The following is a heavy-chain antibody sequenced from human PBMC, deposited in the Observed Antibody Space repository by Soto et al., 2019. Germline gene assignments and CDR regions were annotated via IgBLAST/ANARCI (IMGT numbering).Heavy chain of an antibody. CDR1: GGSISSSSYY. V-gene: IGHV4-39*07. CDR2: IYYSGST. J-gene: IGHJ4*02. CDR3: AREGPHITIFGYGDY. D-gene: IGHD3-3*01. Sequence: SETLSLTCTVSGGSISSSSYYWGWIRQPPGKGLEWIGSIYYSGSTYYNPSLKSRVTISVDTSKNQFSLKLSSVTAADTAVYYCAREGPHITIFGYGDYWGQGTPVT.